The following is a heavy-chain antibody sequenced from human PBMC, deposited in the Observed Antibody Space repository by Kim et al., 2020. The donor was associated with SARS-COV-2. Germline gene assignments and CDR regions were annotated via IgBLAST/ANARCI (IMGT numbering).Heavy chain of an antibody. V-gene: IGHV7-4-1*02. Sequence: ASVKVSCKASGYTFTSYVMNWVRQAPGQGLEWMGWINTNTGNPTYAQGFTGRFVFSLDTSVSTAYLQISSLKAEDTAVYYCARDRRITIFGGGRRWFDPWGQGTLVTVSS. J-gene: IGHJ5*02. CDR1: GYTFTSYV. CDR3: ARDRRITIFGGGRRWFDP. CDR2: INTNTGNP. D-gene: IGHD3-3*01.